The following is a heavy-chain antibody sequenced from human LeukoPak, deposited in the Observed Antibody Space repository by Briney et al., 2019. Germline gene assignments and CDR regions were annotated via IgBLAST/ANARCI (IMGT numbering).Heavy chain of an antibody. D-gene: IGHD1-1*01. CDR3: CRSYKAYYFDY. CDR1: GFTFSNAW. Sequence: GGSLRLSCAASGFTFSNAWMNWVRQAPGKGLEWVGRIKSKTDGGTTDYAAPVKGRFALSRDDSENTLYLQMNGLTTEDTALYHCCRSYKAYYFDYWGQGTLVTVSS. V-gene: IGHV3-15*01. CDR2: IKSKTDGGTT. J-gene: IGHJ4*02.